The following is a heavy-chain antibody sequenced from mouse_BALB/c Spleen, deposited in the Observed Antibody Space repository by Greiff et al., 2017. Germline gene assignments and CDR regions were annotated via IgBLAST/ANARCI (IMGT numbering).Heavy chain of an antibody. CDR1: GFTFSSYT. D-gene: IGHD2-1*01. Sequence: EVKLVESGGGLVQPGGSLKLSCAASGFTFSSYTMSWVRQTPEKRLEWVAYISNGGGSTYYPDTVKGRFTISRDNAKNTLYLQMSSLKSEDTAMYYCARHKNRGNDYAMDYWGQGTSVTVSS. J-gene: IGHJ4*01. CDR3: ARHKNRGNDYAMDY. V-gene: IGHV5-12-2*01. CDR2: ISNGGGST.